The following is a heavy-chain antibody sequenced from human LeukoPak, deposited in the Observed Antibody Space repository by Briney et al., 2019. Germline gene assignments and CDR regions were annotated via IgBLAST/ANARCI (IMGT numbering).Heavy chain of an antibody. V-gene: IGHV1-2*02. CDR2: INPNSGGT. Sequence: ASVKVSCKASGYTFTGYYMHWVRQAPGQGLEWMGWINPNSGGTNYAQKFQGRVTMTRDTSISTAYMELSRLRSDDTAVYYCARELKDGYKDWFDPWGQGTLVTVSS. J-gene: IGHJ5*02. CDR1: GYTFTGYY. CDR3: ARELKDGYKDWFDP. D-gene: IGHD5-24*01.